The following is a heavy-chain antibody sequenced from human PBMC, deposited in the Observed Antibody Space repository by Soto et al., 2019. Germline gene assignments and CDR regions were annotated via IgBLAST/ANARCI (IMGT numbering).Heavy chain of an antibody. CDR3: AREFGIARMDV. J-gene: IGHJ6*02. Sequence: QVQLVESGGGVVQPGRSLRLSCAASGFTFSSYGMHWVRQAPGKGLEWVAVIWYDGSNKYYADSVKGRFTISRDNSKNTLYLQMNSLRAEDTAVYYCAREFGIARMDVWGQGTTVSVSS. CDR2: IWYDGSNK. CDR1: GFTFSSYG. D-gene: IGHD6-13*01. V-gene: IGHV3-33*01.